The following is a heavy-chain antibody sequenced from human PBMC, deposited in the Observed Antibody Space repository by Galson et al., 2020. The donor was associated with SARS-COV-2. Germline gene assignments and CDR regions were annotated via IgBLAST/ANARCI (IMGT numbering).Heavy chain of an antibody. D-gene: IGHD4-4*01. CDR3: GKGLALHNYGMEV. J-gene: IGHJ6*02. Sequence: GGSLRLSCAASGFTFSSYAMNWVRQTPGKGLEWVSTISGSGGDSYYADSVRGRFTMSRDNSKNMLSLQMNSLRVEDTAVYYCGKGLALHNYGMEVWGQGTTVTVSS. V-gene: IGHV3-23*01. CDR1: GFTFSSYA. CDR2: ISGSGGDS.